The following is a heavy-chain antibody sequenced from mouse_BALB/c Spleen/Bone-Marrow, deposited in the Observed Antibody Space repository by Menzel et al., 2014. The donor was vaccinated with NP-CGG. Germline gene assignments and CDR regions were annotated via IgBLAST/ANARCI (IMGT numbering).Heavy chain of an antibody. D-gene: IGHD1-1*01. J-gene: IGHJ4*01. V-gene: IGHV1-14*01. CDR1: GYTFTSYV. CDR3: ARFGYYGSPYAMDY. CDR2: INPDNDGT. Sequence: EVQLQESGPEVVKPGASVKMSCKASGYTFTSYVLHWVKQTPGQGLEWIGYINPDNDGTKYNEKFKGKATLTSDKSSXTAYMELSSLTSEDSTVYYCARFGYYGSPYAMDYWGQGTSVTVSS.